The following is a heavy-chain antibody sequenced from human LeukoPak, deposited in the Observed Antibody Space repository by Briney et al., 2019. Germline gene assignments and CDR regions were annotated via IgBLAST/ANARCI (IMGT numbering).Heavy chain of an antibody. CDR1: GGSTSSSSYY. J-gene: IGHJ6*03. V-gene: IGHV4-39*02. CDR3: ARDNRMTTVTTLYYYYYMDV. CDR2: IYSSGST. Sequence: SETLSLTCTVSGGSTSSSSYYWGWIRQPPGKGLEWIGGIYSSGSTYYNPSLKSRVTISVDTSKNQFSLKLSSATAADTAVYYCARDNRMTTVTTLYYYYYMDVWGKGTTVTISS. D-gene: IGHD4-11*01.